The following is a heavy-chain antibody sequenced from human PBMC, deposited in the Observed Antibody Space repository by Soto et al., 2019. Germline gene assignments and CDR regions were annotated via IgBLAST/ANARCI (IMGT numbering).Heavy chain of an antibody. CDR3: ARDFKKVGATTSFDY. V-gene: IGHV4-39*02. J-gene: IGHJ4*02. CDR1: GGSISSSSYY. Sequence: GQASETLSLTCTVSGGSISSSSYYWGWIRQPPGKGLEWIGSIYYSGSTYYNPSLKSRVTISVGTSKNQFSLKLSSVTAAGTAVYYCARDFKKVGATTSFDYWGQGTLVTVSS. CDR2: IYYSGST. D-gene: IGHD1-26*01.